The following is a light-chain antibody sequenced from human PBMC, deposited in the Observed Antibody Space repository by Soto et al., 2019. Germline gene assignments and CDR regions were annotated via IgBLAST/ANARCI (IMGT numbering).Light chain of an antibody. CDR1: QSMSTW. Sequence: DIQMTQSPSTLPASIGDRITITCRASQSMSTWVAWYQQKPGKAPKLLIYDASTLEGGVPLRLSGSGSGTGFTLTISGLQPDDFATYDCQQYNSYSRTFGQGNKLEIK. CDR3: QQYNSYSRT. J-gene: IGKJ2*01. CDR2: DAS. V-gene: IGKV1-5*01.